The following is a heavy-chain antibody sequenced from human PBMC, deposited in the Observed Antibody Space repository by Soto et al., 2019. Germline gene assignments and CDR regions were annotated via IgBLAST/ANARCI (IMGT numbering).Heavy chain of an antibody. CDR2: ISSSSYI. CDR3: ARDLTQGPNYYYYYYMDV. D-gene: IGHD2-21*02. V-gene: IGHV3-21*01. J-gene: IGHJ6*03. CDR1: GFTFSSYS. Sequence: PGGSLSLSCAASGFTFSSYSMNWVRQAPGKGLEWVSSISSSSYIYYADSVKGRFTISRDNAKNSLYLQMNSLRAEDTAVYYCARDLTQGPNYYYYYYMDVWGKGTTVTVSS.